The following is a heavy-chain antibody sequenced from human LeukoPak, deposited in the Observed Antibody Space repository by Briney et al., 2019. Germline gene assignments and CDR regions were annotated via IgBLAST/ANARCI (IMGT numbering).Heavy chain of an antibody. CDR3: ARGSGGYFDN. Sequence: ASVKVSCKASGYTFSSYDITWVRQAPGQGLEWVGWISANNDNINYAQKLQDRVTMTTDTSTSTAYMELRSLRSDDTAVYNCARGSGGYFDNWGQGTLVIVSS. D-gene: IGHD3-10*01. CDR2: ISANNDNI. CDR1: GYTFSSYD. V-gene: IGHV1-18*01. J-gene: IGHJ4*02.